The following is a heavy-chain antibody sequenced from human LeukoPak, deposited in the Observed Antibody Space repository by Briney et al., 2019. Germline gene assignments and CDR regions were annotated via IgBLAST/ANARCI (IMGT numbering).Heavy chain of an antibody. CDR1: GFTVSSNY. D-gene: IGHD3-22*01. J-gene: IGHJ4*02. CDR2: IYSGGST. V-gene: IGHV3-66*01. Sequence: GGSLRLSCAASGFTVSSNYMSWVRQAPGKGLEWVSVIYSGGSTYYADSVKGRFTISRDNSKNTLYLQMNSLRAEDTAVYYCARENYEELGDYWGQGTLVTVSS. CDR3: ARENYEELGDY.